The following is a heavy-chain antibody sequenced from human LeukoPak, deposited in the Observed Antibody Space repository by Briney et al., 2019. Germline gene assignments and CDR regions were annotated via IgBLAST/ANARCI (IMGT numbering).Heavy chain of an antibody. J-gene: IGHJ4*02. V-gene: IGHV4-39*07. CDR1: GGSISSSSYY. D-gene: IGHD6-13*01. CDR2: IYHSGST. CDR3: AGEDLYSSGWYVIDY. Sequence: PSETLSLTCTVSGGSISSSSYYWGWIRQPPGKGLEWIGSIYHSGSTYYNPSLKSRVTISVDTSKNQFSLKLSSVTAADTAVYYCAGEDLYSSGWYVIDYWGQGTLVTVSS.